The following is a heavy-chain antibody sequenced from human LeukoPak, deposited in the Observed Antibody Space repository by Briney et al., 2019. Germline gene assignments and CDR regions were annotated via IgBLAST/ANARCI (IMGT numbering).Heavy chain of an antibody. D-gene: IGHD6-13*01. J-gene: IGHJ4*02. CDR3: AKDRDLAAAAYYFDY. V-gene: IGHV3-30-3*01. CDR1: GLTFSSYA. Sequence: PGGSLRLSCAASGLTFSSYAIHWVRQAPGRGLEWVAVISYNGNDKYHADSVKGRFTISRDNSKNTLYLQMNSLRAEDTAVYYCAKDRDLAAAAYYFDYWGQGTLVTVSS. CDR2: ISYNGNDK.